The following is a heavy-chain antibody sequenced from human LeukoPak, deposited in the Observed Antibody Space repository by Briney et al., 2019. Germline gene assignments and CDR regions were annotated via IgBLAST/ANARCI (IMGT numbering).Heavy chain of an antibody. CDR2: ISYDGSNK. J-gene: IGHJ4*02. V-gene: IGHV3-30*14. D-gene: IGHD2/OR15-2a*01. CDR3: ARLSNSSWYGH. CDR1: GFTFSSYA. Sequence: GGSLRLSCAASGFTFSSYAMHWVRQAPGKGLEWVAVISYDGSNKYYADSVKGRFTISRDNSKNTLYLQMNSLRAEDTAVYYCARLSNSSWYGHWGQGTLVTVSS.